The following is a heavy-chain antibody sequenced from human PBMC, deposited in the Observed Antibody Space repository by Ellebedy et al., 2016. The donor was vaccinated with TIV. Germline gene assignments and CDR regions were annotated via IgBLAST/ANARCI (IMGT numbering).Heavy chain of an antibody. D-gene: IGHD3-9*01. CDR3: ASSAPVLRYFDWFGDYYGMDV. V-gene: IGHV1-46*01. CDR1: GYTFTSYY. Sequence: ASVKVSXXASGYTFTSYYMHWVRQAPGQGLEWMGIINPSGGSTSYAQKFQGRVTMTRDTSTSTVYMELSSLRSEDTAVYYCASSAPVLRYFDWFGDYYGMDVWGQGTTVTVSS. J-gene: IGHJ6*02. CDR2: INPSGGST.